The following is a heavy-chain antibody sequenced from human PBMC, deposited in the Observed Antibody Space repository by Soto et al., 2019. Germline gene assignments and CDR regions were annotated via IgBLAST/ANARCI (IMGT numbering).Heavy chain of an antibody. V-gene: IGHV4-39*01. D-gene: IGHD6-13*01. CDR1: GGSISSSSYY. J-gene: IGHJ1*01. Sequence: QLQLQESGPGLVKPSETLSLTCTVSGGSISSSSYYWGWIRQPPGKGLEWIGSIYYSGSTYYNPSLKSRVTISVDTSKNQFSLKLSSVTAADTAVYYCARHEAYSSSWSTWTEYFQHWGQGTLVTVSS. CDR2: IYYSGST. CDR3: ARHEAYSSSWSTWTEYFQH.